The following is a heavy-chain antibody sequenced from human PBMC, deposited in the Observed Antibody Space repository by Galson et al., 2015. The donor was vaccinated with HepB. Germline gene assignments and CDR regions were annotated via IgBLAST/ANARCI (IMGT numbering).Heavy chain of an antibody. D-gene: IGHD3-9*01. Sequence: SVKVSCKASGYTFTSYYMHWVRQAPGQGLEWMGVINPSGGSTSYAQKFQGRVTMTRDTSTSTVYMELSSLRSEDTAVYYCATDHSFLTGYSPPFDYWGQGTLVTVSS. CDR3: ATDHSFLTGYSPPFDY. V-gene: IGHV1-46*01. J-gene: IGHJ4*02. CDR2: INPSGGST. CDR1: GYTFTSYY.